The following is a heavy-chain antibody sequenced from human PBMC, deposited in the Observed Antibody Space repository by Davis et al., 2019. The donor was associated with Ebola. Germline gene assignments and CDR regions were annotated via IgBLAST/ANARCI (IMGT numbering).Heavy chain of an antibody. J-gene: IGHJ4*02. CDR2: ISSSNTI. D-gene: IGHD4-17*01. CDR3: ARDRYGDYAIDY. V-gene: IGHV3-48*02. Sequence: GESLKISCAASGFTFSTYSINWVRQAPGKGLEWLSYISSSNTIYYADSVRGRFTISRDNAKNSLYLQMNSLRDEDTAMYYCARDRYGDYAIDYWGQGTLVTVFS. CDR1: GFTFSTYS.